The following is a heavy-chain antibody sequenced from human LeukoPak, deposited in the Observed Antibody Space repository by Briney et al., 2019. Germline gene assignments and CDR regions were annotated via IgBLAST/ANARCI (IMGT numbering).Heavy chain of an antibody. CDR1: GGTFSSYA. CDR2: IIPIFGTA. Sequence: SVKVSCKASGGTFSSYAISWVRQAPGQGLEWMGGIIPIFGTANYAQKFQGRVTITTDESTSTAYMELSSLRSEDTAVYYCARGSQGVRFGEYDYWGQGTRVTVSS. J-gene: IGHJ4*02. D-gene: IGHD3-10*01. CDR3: ARGSQGVRFGEYDY. V-gene: IGHV1-69*05.